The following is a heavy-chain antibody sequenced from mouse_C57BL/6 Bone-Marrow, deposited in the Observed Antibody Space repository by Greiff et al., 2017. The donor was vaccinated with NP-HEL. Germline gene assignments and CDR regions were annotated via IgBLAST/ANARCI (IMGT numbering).Heavy chain of an antibody. D-gene: IGHD1-1*01. V-gene: IGHV1-26*01. CDR2: IYPDDGGT. CDR1: GYAFTDYY. CDR3: AREEANYCGNSYGFAY. Sequence: VQLQQSGPELVKPGASVKISCKASGYAFTDYYMNWVKQSHGKSLEWIGGIYPDDGGTSYNRKFKGKATLTVDKSSSTAYMELSSLTSEDSAVFYGAREEANYCGNSYGFAYWGQGTLVTVSA. J-gene: IGHJ3*01.